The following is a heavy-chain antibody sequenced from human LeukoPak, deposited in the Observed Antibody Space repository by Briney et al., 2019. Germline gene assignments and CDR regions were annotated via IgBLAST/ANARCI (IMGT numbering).Heavy chain of an antibody. CDR2: IWYDGSNK. CDR3: ARNGLGYYYDSSGYYYFDY. Sequence: GRSLRLSCAASGFTFSSYGMHWVRQAPSKGLEWVAVIWYDGSNKYYADSVKGRFTISRDNSKNTLYLQMNSLRAEDTAVYYCARNGLGYYYDSSGYYYFDYWGQGTLVTVSS. D-gene: IGHD3-22*01. CDR1: GFTFSSYG. V-gene: IGHV3-33*01. J-gene: IGHJ4*02.